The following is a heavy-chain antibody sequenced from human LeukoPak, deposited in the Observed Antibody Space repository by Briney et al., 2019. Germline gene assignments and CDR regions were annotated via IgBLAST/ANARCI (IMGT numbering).Heavy chain of an antibody. Sequence: GGSLRLSCAASGFTFSSYGMHWVRQAPGKGLEWVSAISGSGGSTYYADSVKGRFTISRDNSKNTLYLQMNSLRAEDTAVYYCAKVGSPPHGPPYYYYYYGMDVWGQGTTVTVSS. V-gene: IGHV3-23*01. CDR3: AKVGSPPHGPPYYYYYYGMDV. J-gene: IGHJ6*02. CDR2: ISGSGGST. D-gene: IGHD6-19*01. CDR1: GFTFSSYG.